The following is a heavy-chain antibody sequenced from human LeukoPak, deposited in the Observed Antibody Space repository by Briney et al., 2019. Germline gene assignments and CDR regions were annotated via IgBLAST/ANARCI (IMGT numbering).Heavy chain of an antibody. V-gene: IGHV3-33*01. CDR3: ARDKPPPYYYDSSGICDY. CDR2: IWYGGGNK. J-gene: IGHJ4*02. D-gene: IGHD3-22*01. CDR1: GFTFSSYG. Sequence: GGSLRLSCAASGFTFSSYGMHWVRQAPGKGLEWVAVIWYGGGNKYYADSVKGRVTISRDNSKNTLDLQMNSPRAEDTAVYYCARDKPPPYYYDSSGICDYWGQGTLVTVSS.